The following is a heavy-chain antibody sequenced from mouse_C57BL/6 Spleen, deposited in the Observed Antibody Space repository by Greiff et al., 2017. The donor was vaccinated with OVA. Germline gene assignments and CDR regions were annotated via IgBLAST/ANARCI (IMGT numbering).Heavy chain of an antibody. CDR3: TRKLGNRYDQYYFDY. J-gene: IGHJ2*01. V-gene: IGHV1-54*01. D-gene: IGHD2-12*01. CDR2: INPGSGGT. Sequence: QVQLQQSGAELVRPGTSVKVSCKASGYAFTNYLIEWVKQRPGQGLEWIGVINPGSGGTNYNEKFKGKATLTADKSSSTAYMLLSSLTSEDSAVSFCTRKLGNRYDQYYFDYWGQGTTLTVSS. CDR1: GYAFTNYL.